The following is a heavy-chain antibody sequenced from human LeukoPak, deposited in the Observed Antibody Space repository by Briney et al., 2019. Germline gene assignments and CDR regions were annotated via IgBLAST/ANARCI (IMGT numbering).Heavy chain of an antibody. J-gene: IGHJ4*02. CDR1: GFTFSSYS. Sequence: PGGSLRLSCAASGFTFSSYSMSWVRQAPGKGLEGVANIKQDGSEKYYVDSVEGRFTISRDNAKNSLYLQMNSLRADDTAVYYCAREGYGPLDFWGQGTLVTVSS. CDR3: AREGYGPLDF. V-gene: IGHV3-7*01. CDR2: IKQDGSEK. D-gene: IGHD4-17*01.